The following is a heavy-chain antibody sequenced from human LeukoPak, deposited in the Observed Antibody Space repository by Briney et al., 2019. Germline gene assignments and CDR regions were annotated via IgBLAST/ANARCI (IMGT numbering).Heavy chain of an antibody. Sequence: GGSLRLSCAASGFTFSSYAMSWVRQAPGKGLEWVSAISGSGGSTYYADSVKGRFTISRDNSKNTLYLQMSSLRAEDTAVYYCAKAVAGISLPDYWGQGTLVTVSS. J-gene: IGHJ4*02. D-gene: IGHD6-19*01. CDR1: GFTFSSYA. CDR3: AKAVAGISLPDY. V-gene: IGHV3-23*01. CDR2: ISGSGGST.